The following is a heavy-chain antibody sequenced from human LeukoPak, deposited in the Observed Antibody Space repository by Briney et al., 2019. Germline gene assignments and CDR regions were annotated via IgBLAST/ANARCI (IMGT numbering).Heavy chain of an antibody. V-gene: IGHV3-66*02. D-gene: IGHD7-27*01. Sequence: GGSLRLSCAASGFTDNSNYMSWVRQAPGKGLEWVSVIYSGGSTYYADSVKGRFTISRDNSKNTLYLQMNSLRAEDTAVYYCARDPETGDRNYYYMDVWGKGTTVTVSS. CDR3: ARDPETGDRNYYYMDV. J-gene: IGHJ6*03. CDR2: IYSGGST. CDR1: GFTDNSNY.